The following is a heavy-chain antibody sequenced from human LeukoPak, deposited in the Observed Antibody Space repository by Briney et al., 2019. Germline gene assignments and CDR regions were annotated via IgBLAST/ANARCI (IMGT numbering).Heavy chain of an antibody. V-gene: IGHV4-4*07. CDR3: TRDRASINVIDY. J-gene: IGHJ4*02. CDR2: IYSTRIT. Sequence: SETLSLTCTVSGGSISSYYWSWVRQPAGKGVEWIRLIYSTRITNYTPSLESRFSISVDKSKNQFSLKLNSVTAADTAMYYCTRDRASINVIDYWSQGTLVTVSS. D-gene: IGHD2-21*01. CDR1: GGSISSYY.